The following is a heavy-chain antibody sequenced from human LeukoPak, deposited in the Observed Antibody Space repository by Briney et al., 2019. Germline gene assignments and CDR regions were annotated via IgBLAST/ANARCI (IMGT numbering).Heavy chain of an antibody. CDR2: INNDGSST. J-gene: IGHJ4*02. CDR3: VIGGTYGSGS. D-gene: IGHD3-10*01. Sequence: GGSLRLSCAASGFTFANTWMHWVRQAPGKGLVWVSIINNDGSSTNYADSVKGRFTISRDNAKNTLYLQMYSLRDEDTAVYYCVIGGTYGSGSWGQGTLVTVSS. V-gene: IGHV3-74*01. CDR1: GFTFANTW.